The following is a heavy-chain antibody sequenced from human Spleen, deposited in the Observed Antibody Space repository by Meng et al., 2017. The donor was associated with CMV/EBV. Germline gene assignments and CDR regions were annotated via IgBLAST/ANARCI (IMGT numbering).Heavy chain of an antibody. Sequence: GESLKISCAGSGFTFSGRNMNWVRQAPGKGLEWVSSISTSSTYIYYADSVRGRFTISRDNAKNSLYLQMNSLRAEDTAVYYCVRKGKTGTTDYWGQGTLVTVSS. V-gene: IGHV3-21*01. CDR2: ISTSSTYI. D-gene: IGHD1-14*01. J-gene: IGHJ4*02. CDR1: GFTFSGRN. CDR3: VRKGKTGTTDY.